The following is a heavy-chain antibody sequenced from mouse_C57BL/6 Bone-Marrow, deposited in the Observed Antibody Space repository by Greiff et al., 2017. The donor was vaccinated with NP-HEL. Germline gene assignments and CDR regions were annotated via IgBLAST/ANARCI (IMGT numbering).Heavy chain of an antibody. D-gene: IGHD2-2*01. V-gene: IGHV1-5*01. Sequence: VQLQQSGTVLARPGASVKMSCKTSGYTFTSYWMHWVKQRPGQGLEWIGAIYPGNSDTSYNQKFKGKAKLTAVTSASTAYMELSSLTNEDSAVYYCTRVVTTGGYAMDYWGQGTSVTVSS. CDR3: TRVVTTGGYAMDY. J-gene: IGHJ4*01. CDR2: IYPGNSDT. CDR1: GYTFTSYW.